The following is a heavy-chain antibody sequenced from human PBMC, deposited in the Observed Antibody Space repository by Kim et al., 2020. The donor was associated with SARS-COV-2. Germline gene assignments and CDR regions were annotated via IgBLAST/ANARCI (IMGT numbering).Heavy chain of an antibody. CDR3: ARLGTYDAFDI. J-gene: IGHJ3*02. V-gene: IGHV4-4*09. Sequence: TNYNPSLKSRVTISVDTSKNQFSLKLSSVTAADTAVYYCARLGTYDAFDIWGQGTMVTVSS. CDR2: T. D-gene: IGHD7-27*01.